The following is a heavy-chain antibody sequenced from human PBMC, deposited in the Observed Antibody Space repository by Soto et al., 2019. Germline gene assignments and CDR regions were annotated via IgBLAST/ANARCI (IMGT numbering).Heavy chain of an antibody. CDR3: AKNIGGFSGYANFDY. CDR1: GFTFSNDD. V-gene: IGHV3-23*01. D-gene: IGHD5-12*01. CDR2: ITAGGFNT. J-gene: IGHJ4*02. Sequence: EVQLLESGGDLVQPGGSLRLSCVASGFTFSNDDLSWVRQASGKGLEWVSAITAGGFNTYYADSVKGRFTISRDNSKNTLYPQMNSLRAEETAVYYCAKNIGGFSGYANFDYWGQGTLVTVSS.